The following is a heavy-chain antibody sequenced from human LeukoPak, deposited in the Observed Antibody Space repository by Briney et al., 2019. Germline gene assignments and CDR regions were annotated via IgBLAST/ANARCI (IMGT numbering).Heavy chain of an antibody. CDR3: TTTVTVHFQH. V-gene: IGHV3-53*01. J-gene: IGHJ1*01. CDR1: GFTVSSNY. Sequence: GGSLRLSCAASGFTVSSNYMSWVRQAPGKGLEWVSVIYSGGSTYYADSVKGRFTISGDNSKNTLYLQMNSLRAEDTAVYYCTTTVTVHFQHWGQGTLVTVSS. CDR2: IYSGGST. D-gene: IGHD4-17*01.